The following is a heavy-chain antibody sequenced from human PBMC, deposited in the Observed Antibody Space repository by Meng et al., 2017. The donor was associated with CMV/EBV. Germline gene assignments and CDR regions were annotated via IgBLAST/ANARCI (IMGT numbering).Heavy chain of an antibody. CDR3: ASIVSGSYLQLPDY. V-gene: IGHV1-2*02. J-gene: IGHJ4*02. CDR2: INPNSGGT. D-gene: IGHD1-26*01. CDR1: GYTFTGDY. Sequence: ASVKVSCKASGYTFTGDYMHWVRQAAGQGLEWMGWINPNSGGTNYAQKFQGRVTMTRDTSISTAYMELSRLRSDDTAVYYCASIVSGSYLQLPDYWGQGALVTVSS.